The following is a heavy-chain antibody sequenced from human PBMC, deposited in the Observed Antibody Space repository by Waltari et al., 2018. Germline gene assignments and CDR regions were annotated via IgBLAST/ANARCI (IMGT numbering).Heavy chain of an antibody. CDR2: INPNRGGT. D-gene: IGHD3-22*01. Sequence: QVQLVQSGAEVKKPGASVKVSCKASGYTFTGYYLHWVRQAPGQGLEWMGRINPNRGGTNYEQKFQGRVTMTRDTSISTAYMELSRLRSDDTAVYYCGRLYDSSGYYNGDYWGQGTLVTVSS. J-gene: IGHJ4*02. CDR3: GRLYDSSGYYNGDY. CDR1: GYTFTGYY. V-gene: IGHV1-2*06.